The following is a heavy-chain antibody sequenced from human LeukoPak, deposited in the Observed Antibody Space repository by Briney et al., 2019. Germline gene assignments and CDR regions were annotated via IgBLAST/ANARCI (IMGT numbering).Heavy chain of an antibody. V-gene: IGHV3-7*04. CDR3: ARDSGLRAFDL. J-gene: IGHJ2*01. CDR1: GFPFSVYW. CDR2: IKQDESAR. Sequence: GGSLILSCAASGFPFSVYWMSWVRQAPGKGLEWVANIKQDESARYYVDSVRGRFTISRDNAKSSVSLQMNSLRVDDTAVYYCARDSGLRAFDLWGRGTLVTVSS. D-gene: IGHD3-10*01.